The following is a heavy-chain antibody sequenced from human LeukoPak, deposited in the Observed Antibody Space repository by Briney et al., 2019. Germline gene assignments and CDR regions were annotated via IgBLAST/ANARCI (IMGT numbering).Heavy chain of an antibody. D-gene: IGHD3-3*01. CDR1: GYTFTSYY. CDR2: INPSGGSP. V-gene: IGHV1-46*01. CDR3: ARVGIGGAFDI. J-gene: IGHJ3*02. Sequence: ASVKVSCKASGYTFTSYYMHWVRQAPGQGLEWMGIINPSGGSPTYARKFQGRVTMTRDTSTSTVYMDLSRLTSEDTAVYYCARVGIGGAFDIWGQGTMVIVSS.